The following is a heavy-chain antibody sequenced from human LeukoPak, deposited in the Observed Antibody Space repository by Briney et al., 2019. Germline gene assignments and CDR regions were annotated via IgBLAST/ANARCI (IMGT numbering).Heavy chain of an antibody. D-gene: IGHD2-2*02. J-gene: IGHJ6*03. V-gene: IGHV1-8*01. CDR3: ATHSVVVPAAIPAYYYYYMDV. Sequence: GASVKVSCKASGYTFTSYDINWVRQATGQGLEWMGWMNPNSGNTGYAQKFQGRVTMTRNTSISTAYMELSSLRSEDTAVYYCATHSVVVPAAIPAYYYYYMDVWGKGTTVTVSS. CDR2: MNPNSGNT. CDR1: GYTFTSYD.